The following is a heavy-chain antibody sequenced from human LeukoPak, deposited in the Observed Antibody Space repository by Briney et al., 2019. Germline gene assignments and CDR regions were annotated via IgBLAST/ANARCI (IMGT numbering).Heavy chain of an antibody. CDR2: ISAYNGNT. D-gene: IGHD5-12*01. V-gene: IGHV1-18*01. CDR3: AKDIVAKGDDYYGMDV. CDR1: GYTFTSYG. J-gene: IGHJ6*02. Sequence: ASVKVSCKASGYTFTSYGISWVRQAPGQGLEWMGWISAYNGNTNYAQKLQGRVTMTTDTSTSTAYMELRSLRSDDTALYYCAKDIVAKGDDYYGMDVWGQGTTVTVSS.